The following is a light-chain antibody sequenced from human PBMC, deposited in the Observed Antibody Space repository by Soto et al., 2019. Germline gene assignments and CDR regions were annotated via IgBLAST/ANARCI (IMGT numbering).Light chain of an antibody. V-gene: IGKV1-5*01. CDR1: QSISTW. J-gene: IGKJ3*01. CDR2: DAS. Sequence: DIQMTQSPSTLSASVGDRVTISCRASQSISTWLAWYQQKPGKAPKVLIYDASSLATGVPSRFSRSGSGTEFTLAISSLQPDDFATYYCQQYKNYLTFGPGTKVDIK. CDR3: QQYKNYLT.